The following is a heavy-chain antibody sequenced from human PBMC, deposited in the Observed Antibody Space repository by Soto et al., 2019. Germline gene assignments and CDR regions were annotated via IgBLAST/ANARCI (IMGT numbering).Heavy chain of an antibody. J-gene: IGHJ4*02. CDR2: ISSSSSTI. D-gene: IGHD2-15*01. Sequence: EVQLVESGGGWVQPGGSLRLSCAAPGFTFNKYSMNWVRKAPGKGLEWVSYISSSSSTIYSEDSVKGRFTISRDNDKNSLYLQMNSLRAEDTAVYYCARDKGRSALDYWGQGNLVTVSS. CDR3: ARDKGRSALDY. V-gene: IGHV3-48*01. CDR1: GFTFNKYS.